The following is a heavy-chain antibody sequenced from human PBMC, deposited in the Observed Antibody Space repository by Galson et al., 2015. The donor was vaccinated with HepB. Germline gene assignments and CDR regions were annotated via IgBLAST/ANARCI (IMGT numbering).Heavy chain of an antibody. J-gene: IGHJ5*02. CDR3: AKRGPGGSSGWYEH. CDR2: ISYDGSNK. V-gene: IGHV3-30*18. D-gene: IGHD6-19*01. CDR1: GFTFSSYG. Sequence: SLRLSCAASGFTFSSYGMHWVRQAPGKGQEWVAVISYDGSNKYYADSVKGRFTISRDNSKNTLYLQMNSLRAEDTAVYYCAKRGPGGSSGWYEHWGQGTLVTVSS.